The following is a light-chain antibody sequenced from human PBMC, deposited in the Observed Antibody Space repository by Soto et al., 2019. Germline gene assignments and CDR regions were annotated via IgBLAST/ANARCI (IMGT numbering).Light chain of an antibody. CDR2: EVN. J-gene: IGLJ1*01. V-gene: IGLV2-14*02. Sequence: QSVLTQPASVSGSPGQSITISCTGTISDVGSHNLVSWYQQHPDKAPKLIIYEVNERPSGVSSRFSGSKSGNTASLTISGLQAEDEADYYCSSYTSSTTLYVFGTGTKVTVL. CDR1: ISDVGSHNL. CDR3: SSYTSSTTLYV.